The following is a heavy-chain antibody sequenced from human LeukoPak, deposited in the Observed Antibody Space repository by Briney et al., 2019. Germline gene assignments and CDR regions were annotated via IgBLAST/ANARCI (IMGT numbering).Heavy chain of an antibody. CDR3: AKGYSGYNYLYCDK. D-gene: IGHD5-12*01. CDR2: ISWNSDTI. Sequence: PGGSLRLSCAASGFTFSTYWMYWVRQAPGKGLEWVSGISWNSDTIGYADSVKGRFTISRDNAKNSLYLQMNSLRAEDTAFYYCAKGYSGYNYLYCDKWGQGALVTVSS. V-gene: IGHV3-9*01. J-gene: IGHJ4*02. CDR1: GFTFSTYW.